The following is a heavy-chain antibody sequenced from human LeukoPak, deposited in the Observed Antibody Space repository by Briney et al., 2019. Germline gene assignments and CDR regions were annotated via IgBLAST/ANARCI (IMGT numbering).Heavy chain of an antibody. CDR3: ARVGTTSPDY. CDR1: GFTFTSYS. D-gene: IGHD2-2*01. Sequence: GGSLRLSCAASGFTFTSYSMNWVRQAPGRGLEWVSSISSSSTYIYYADSVRGRFTISRDNAKNSLYLQMNSLRVEDTAVYYCARVGTTSPDYWGQGTLVTVSS. V-gene: IGHV3-21*01. J-gene: IGHJ4*02. CDR2: ISSSSTYI.